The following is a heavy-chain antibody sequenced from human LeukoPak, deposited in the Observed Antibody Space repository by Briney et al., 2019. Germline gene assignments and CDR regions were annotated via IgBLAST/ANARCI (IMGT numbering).Heavy chain of an antibody. J-gene: IGHJ4*02. CDR2: ISSGSSFI. D-gene: IGHD6-13*01. V-gene: IGHV3-21*01. CDR3: ARVYSSSFYFDY. CDR1: EFTFTSYT. Sequence: GGSLRLSCAASEFTFTSYTMIWVRQGPGKGLEWVSSISSGSSFIYYADSVKGRFTISRDNAKNSLYLQMNGLRAEDTAVYYCARVYSSSFYFDYWGQGSLVTVSS.